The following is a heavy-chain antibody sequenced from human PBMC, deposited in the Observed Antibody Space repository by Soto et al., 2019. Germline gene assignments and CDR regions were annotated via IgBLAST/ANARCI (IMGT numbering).Heavy chain of an antibody. J-gene: IGHJ6*02. CDR2: IYHSGST. D-gene: IGHD1-7*01. Sequence: ASETLSLTCAVSGGSISRGGYSRSWVPQPPGKGLEWIGYIYHSGSTNYNPSLKSRVTISVDTSKNQFSLKLSSVTAADTAVYYCARDYLELSRDYYYYGMDVWGQGTTVTVSS. CDR3: ARDYLELSRDYYYYGMDV. CDR1: GGSISRGGYS. V-gene: IGHV4-30-2*01.